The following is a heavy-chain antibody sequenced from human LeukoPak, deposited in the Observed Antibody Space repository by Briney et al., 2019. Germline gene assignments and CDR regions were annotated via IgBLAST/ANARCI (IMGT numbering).Heavy chain of an antibody. CDR2: IYYSGST. V-gene: IGHV4-31*03. Sequence: SETLSLTCTVSGGSISSGGYYWSWIRQHPGKGLEWIGYIYYSGSTYYNPSLKSRVTISADTSKSQFYLNVTSVTAADTAVYYCSRGSVARFDNWGQGILVTVSS. J-gene: IGHJ4*02. CDR1: GGSISSGGYY. CDR3: SRGSVARFDN. D-gene: IGHD6-19*01.